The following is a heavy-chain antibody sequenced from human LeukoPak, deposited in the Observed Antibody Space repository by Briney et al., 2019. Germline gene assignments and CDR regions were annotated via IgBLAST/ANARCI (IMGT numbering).Heavy chain of an antibody. V-gene: IGHV1-2*02. Sequence: ASVKVSCKASGYTFTGYYMYWVRQDPGHGLEWMGWINPNSGGTNYAQKFQGRVTMTRDTSISTAYMELSRLRSDDTAVYYCARSDPSGSHPADYWGQGTLVTVSS. D-gene: IGHD1-26*01. CDR1: GYTFTGYY. CDR3: ARSDPSGSHPADY. CDR2: INPNSGGT. J-gene: IGHJ4*02.